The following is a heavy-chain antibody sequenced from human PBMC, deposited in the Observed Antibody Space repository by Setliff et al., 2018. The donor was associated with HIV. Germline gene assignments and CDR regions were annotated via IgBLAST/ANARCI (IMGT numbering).Heavy chain of an antibody. D-gene: IGHD6-19*01. Sequence: SETLSLTCTVSGGSISSYYWSWIRQPPGKGLEWIGYIYYSGSTNYNPSLKCRVTISIDTSKNQFSLKLSSVTAADTAVYYCARGPRGIAVAGDAFDIWGQGTMVTVSS. CDR1: GGSISSYY. CDR3: ARGPRGIAVAGDAFDI. V-gene: IGHV4-59*01. J-gene: IGHJ3*02. CDR2: IYYSGST.